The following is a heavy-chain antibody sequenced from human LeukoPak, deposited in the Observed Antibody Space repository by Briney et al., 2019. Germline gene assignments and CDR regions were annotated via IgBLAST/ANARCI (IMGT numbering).Heavy chain of an antibody. V-gene: IGHV4-59*12. CDR3: ARDSGYGMDV. J-gene: IGHJ6*02. CDR2: ILYSGST. CDR1: GGSISTYY. D-gene: IGHD6-19*01. Sequence: SETLSLTCTVSGGSISTYYWSWIRQPPGKGLEGIGYILYSGSTDYNPSLKSRVTMSVDTSTNQFSLRLSSVTAAEPAVYYCARDSGYGMDVWGQGTTVTVSS.